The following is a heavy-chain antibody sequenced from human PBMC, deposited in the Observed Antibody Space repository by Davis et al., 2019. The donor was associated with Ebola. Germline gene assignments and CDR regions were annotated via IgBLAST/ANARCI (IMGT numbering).Heavy chain of an antibody. D-gene: IGHD4-17*01. CDR2: IIPIFGTA. V-gene: IGHV1-69*05. Sequence: AASVKVSCKASGGTFSRYAISWVRQAPGQGLEWMGGIIPIFGTANYAQKFQGRVTMTRDTSTSTVYMGLSSLRSEDTAVYYCARVPYGDYRYYYYGMDVWGQGTTVTVSS. CDR3: ARVPYGDYRYYYYGMDV. CDR1: GGTFSRYA. J-gene: IGHJ6*02.